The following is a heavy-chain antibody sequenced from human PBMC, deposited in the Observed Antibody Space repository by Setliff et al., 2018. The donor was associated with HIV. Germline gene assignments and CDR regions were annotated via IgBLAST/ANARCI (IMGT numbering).Heavy chain of an antibody. CDR2: SKSRVDGETT. CDR3: ILLGMHGALNI. V-gene: IGHV3-15*01. D-gene: IGHD7-27*01. Sequence: GGSLRLSCAGSGFNFKNAWMSWVRQAPGKGLEWVGRSKSRVDGETTAYAAPLKGRFTISRDDSKNTLYLQMDSLSTEDTAVYYCILLGMHGALNIWGQGTMVTVSS. CDR1: GFNFKNAW. J-gene: IGHJ3*02.